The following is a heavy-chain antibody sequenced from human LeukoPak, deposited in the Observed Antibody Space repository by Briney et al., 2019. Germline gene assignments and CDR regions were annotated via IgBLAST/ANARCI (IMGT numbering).Heavy chain of an antibody. Sequence: GTSVKVSCKASGFTFTSSAMQWVRQARGQRLEWIGWIVVGSGNTNYAQKFQERVTITRDMSTSTAYMELSSLRSEDTAVYYCAAAGGRETTVTRGNAFDIWGQGTMVTVSS. D-gene: IGHD4-4*01. CDR3: AAAGGRETTVTRGNAFDI. CDR1: GFTFTSSA. CDR2: IVVGSGNT. V-gene: IGHV1-58*02. J-gene: IGHJ3*02.